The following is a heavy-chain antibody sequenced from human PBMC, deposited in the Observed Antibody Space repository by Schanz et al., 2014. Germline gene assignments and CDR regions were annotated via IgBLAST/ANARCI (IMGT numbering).Heavy chain of an antibody. CDR2: ISYDGNNQ. D-gene: IGHD3-16*01. CDR1: GFPFRSYV. J-gene: IGHJ4*02. CDR3: AGGPRGGYIEY. V-gene: IGHV3-30*04. Sequence: QLQLVESGGGVVQPGRSLRLSCAASGFPFRSYVMHWVRQAPGKGLEWVAFISYDGNNQYYADSVKGRFTISRDNARNTLHLQMDSLRDEDTAVYYCAGGPRGGYIEYWGQGTLVIVSS.